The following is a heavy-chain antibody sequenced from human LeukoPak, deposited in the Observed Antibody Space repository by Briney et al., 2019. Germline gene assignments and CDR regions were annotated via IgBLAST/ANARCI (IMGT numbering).Heavy chain of an antibody. V-gene: IGHV3-21*01. CDR2: ISSSSSYI. CDR1: GFTFSSYS. Sequence: GGSLRLSCAASGFTFSSYSMNWVRQAPGEGLEWVSSISSSSSYIYYADSVKGRFTISRDNAKNSLYLQMNSLRAEDTAVYYCARVRSSPTLKYYYMDVWGKGTTATVSS. J-gene: IGHJ6*03. D-gene: IGHD6-19*01. CDR3: ARVRSSPTLKYYYMDV.